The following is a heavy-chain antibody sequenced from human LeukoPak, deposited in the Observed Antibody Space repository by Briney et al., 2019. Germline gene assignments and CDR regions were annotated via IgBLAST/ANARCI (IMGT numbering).Heavy chain of an antibody. Sequence: GGSLRLSCAASGFTFRSYAMTWVRQAPGKGLDWVSTISDSGGSTYYADSVKGRFTISRDNSKNTLYLQMNSLRAEDTAVYYCAESITIFAVVTGFDYWGQGTLVTVSS. CDR2: ISDSGGST. J-gene: IGHJ4*02. V-gene: IGHV3-23*01. CDR1: GFTFRSYA. D-gene: IGHD3-3*01. CDR3: AESITIFAVVTGFDY.